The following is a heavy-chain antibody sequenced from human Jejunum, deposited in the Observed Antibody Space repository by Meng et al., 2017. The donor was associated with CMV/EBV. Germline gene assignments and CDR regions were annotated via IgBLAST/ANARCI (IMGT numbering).Heavy chain of an antibody. V-gene: IGHV3-30*02. CDR3: AKDRLARITYYYYYGMDV. Sequence: FRASAIHWVRQAPGKGLEWVALIRYEGRNKYYADSVKDRFSISRDNSKNTVYLQMNSLRAEDTAVYYCAKDRLARITYYYYYGMDVWGQGTTVTVSS. D-gene: IGHD5-12*01. J-gene: IGHJ6*02. CDR1: FRASA. CDR2: IRYEGRNK.